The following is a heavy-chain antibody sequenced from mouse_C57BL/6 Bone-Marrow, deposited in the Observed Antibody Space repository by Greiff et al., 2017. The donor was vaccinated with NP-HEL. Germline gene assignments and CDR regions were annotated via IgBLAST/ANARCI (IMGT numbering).Heavy chain of an antibody. CDR2: INPNNGGT. CDR3: AREGYGNLDY. J-gene: IGHJ2*01. V-gene: IGHV1-18*01. CDR1: GYTFTDYN. D-gene: IGHD2-10*02. Sequence: VQLQQSGPELVKPGASVKIPCKASGYTFTDYNMDWAKQSHGKSLEWIGDINPNNGGTIYNQKFKGKATLTVDKSSSTAYMELRSLTSEDTAVYYCAREGYGNLDYWGQGTTLTVSS.